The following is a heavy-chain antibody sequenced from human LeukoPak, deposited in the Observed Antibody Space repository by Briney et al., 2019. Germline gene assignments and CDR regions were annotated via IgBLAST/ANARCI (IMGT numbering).Heavy chain of an antibody. V-gene: IGHV3-23*01. CDR1: GFTFSSYG. CDR3: AKAAASTTYYFDY. Sequence: GGSLRLSCAASGFTFSSYGMSWVRQAPGKGLEWVSAISDGGGSTYYADSVKGRFTISRDNSKNTLYLQMNSLRAEDTAVYYCAKAAASTTYYFDYWGQGTLVTVSS. CDR2: ISDGGGST. J-gene: IGHJ4*02. D-gene: IGHD6-13*01.